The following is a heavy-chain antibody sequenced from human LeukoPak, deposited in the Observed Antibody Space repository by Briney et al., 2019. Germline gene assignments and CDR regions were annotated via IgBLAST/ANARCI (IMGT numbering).Heavy chain of an antibody. J-gene: IGHJ4*02. V-gene: IGHV3-23*01. Sequence: GGSPRLSCAASGFTFSTYAMSWVRQAPGKGLEWVSTLSSNGGTSYYADSVKGRFTISRDNAKNTLYLQMNSLRAEDTAIYYCANRGRMAVGSYYFDYWGQGTLVTVSS. D-gene: IGHD3-16*01. CDR2: LSSNGGTS. CDR1: GFTFSTYA. CDR3: ANRGRMAVGSYYFDY.